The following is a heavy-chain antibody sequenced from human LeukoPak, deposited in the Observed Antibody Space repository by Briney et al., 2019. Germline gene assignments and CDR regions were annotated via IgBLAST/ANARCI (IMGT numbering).Heavy chain of an antibody. D-gene: IGHD6-19*01. CDR3: ARGQYSSGWSYYYYYYGMDV. J-gene: IGHJ6*02. CDR1: GVSVSGYY. V-gene: IGHV4-59*02. Sequence: PSETLSLTCTVSGVSVSGYYWSWLRQPPGKGLEWIGYIYYSGSTNYNPSLKSRVSISVDTSKNQFSLRLSSVTAADTAVYYCARGQYSSGWSYYYYYYGMDVWGQGTTVTVSS. CDR2: IYYSGST.